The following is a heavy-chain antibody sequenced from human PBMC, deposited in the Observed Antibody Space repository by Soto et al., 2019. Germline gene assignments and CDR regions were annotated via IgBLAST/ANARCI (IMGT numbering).Heavy chain of an antibody. Sequence: QVQLVESGGGVVQPGRSLRLSCAASAFTFSNYAMHWVRQAPGKGLEWVAVIWSDGRNKYYADSVKGRFTISRDNSKNTLYLQMNSLRAEDTAVYYCARDGGGYVFDYLGQGTLVTVSS. D-gene: IGHD5-12*01. CDR3: ARDGGGYVFDY. V-gene: IGHV3-33*01. J-gene: IGHJ4*02. CDR2: IWSDGRNK. CDR1: AFTFSNYA.